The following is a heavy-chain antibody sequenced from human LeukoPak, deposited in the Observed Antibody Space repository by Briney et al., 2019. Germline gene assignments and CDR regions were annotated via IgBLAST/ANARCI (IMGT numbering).Heavy chain of an antibody. D-gene: IGHD4-17*01. V-gene: IGHV3-23*01. J-gene: IGHJ3*02. CDR1: QFNFNKFG. CDR3: AKDPNGDYIGTFDI. Sequence: GGSLRLSCSTSQFNFNKFGMTWVRQAPGKGLEWVSSISGNGGSTQYADSVQGRFAISRDNSKNTLYLQMNSLRAEDTAVYFCAKDPNGDYIGTFDIWGQGTMVTVSS. CDR2: ISGNGGST.